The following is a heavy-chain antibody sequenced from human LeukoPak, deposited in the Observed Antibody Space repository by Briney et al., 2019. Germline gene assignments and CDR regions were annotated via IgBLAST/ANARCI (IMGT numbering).Heavy chain of an antibody. CDR2: ISPNNGAT. J-gene: IGHJ5*02. Sequence: ASVKVSCKASGYRFAAYYIHWVRQAPGQGPEWIGWISPNNGATVYAQKFQGRVTMTWDTSISTAHMELRRLTSDDTAVFYCARVVVATIDWFDPWGQGTLVTVSS. CDR3: ARVVVATIDWFDP. V-gene: IGHV1-2*02. CDR1: GYRFAAYY. D-gene: IGHD5-12*01.